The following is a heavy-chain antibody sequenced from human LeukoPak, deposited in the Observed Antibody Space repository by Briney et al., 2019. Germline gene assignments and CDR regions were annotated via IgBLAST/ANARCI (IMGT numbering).Heavy chain of an antibody. CDR1: GFTFSSYG. J-gene: IGHJ4*02. V-gene: IGHV3-30*02. CDR2: IRYDGSNK. CDR3: AKDREIWFGELFPYYFDY. D-gene: IGHD3-10*01. Sequence: GGFLRLSCAASGFTFSSYGMHWVRQAPGKGLEWVAFIRYDGSNKYYADSVKGRFTISGDNSKNTLYLQMNSLRAEDTTVYYCAKDREIWFGELFPYYFDYWGQGTLVTVSS.